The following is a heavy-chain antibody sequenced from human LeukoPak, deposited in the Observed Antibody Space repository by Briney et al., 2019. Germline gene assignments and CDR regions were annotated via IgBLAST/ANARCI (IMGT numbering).Heavy chain of an antibody. V-gene: IGHV4-39*01. D-gene: IGHD3-3*01. CDR1: GGSISSSSYY. CDR2: IYYSGST. CDR3: ARRRPYDFWSGADFDY. J-gene: IGHJ4*02. Sequence: SETLSLTCTVSGGSISSSSYYWGWIRQPPGKGLEWIGSIYYSGSTYYNPSLKSRVTISVDTSKNQFSLKLSSVTAADTAVYYCARRRPYDFWSGADFDYWGQGTLVTVSS.